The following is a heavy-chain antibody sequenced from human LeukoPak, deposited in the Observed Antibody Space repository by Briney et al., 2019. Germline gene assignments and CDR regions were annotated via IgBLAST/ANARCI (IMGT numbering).Heavy chain of an antibody. V-gene: IGHV4-30-2*01. D-gene: IGHD4-17*01. CDR3: ARIRLRGPYYYGMDV. CDR1: GGSISSGGYS. CDR2: IYHSGST. Sequence: PSETLSLTCAVSGGSISSGGYSGSWIRQPPGKGLEWIGYIYHSGSTYYNPSLKSRVTISVDRSKNQFSLKLSSVTAADTAVYYCARIRLRGPYYYGMDVWGKGTTVTVSS. J-gene: IGHJ6*04.